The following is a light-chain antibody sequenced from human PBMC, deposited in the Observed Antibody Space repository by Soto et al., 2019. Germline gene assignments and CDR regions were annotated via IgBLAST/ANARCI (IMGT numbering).Light chain of an antibody. CDR3: QKYNGAPWT. Sequence: DIQMTQSPSSLSASVGDRVTITCRASQGISNYLAWYQQKPGEVPKLLIFAASTLQSGVPSRFSGSGSGTDFTLTISSLQPEDVATYYCQKYNGAPWTFGQGTRVEIK. CDR2: AAS. V-gene: IGKV1-27*01. J-gene: IGKJ1*01. CDR1: QGISNY.